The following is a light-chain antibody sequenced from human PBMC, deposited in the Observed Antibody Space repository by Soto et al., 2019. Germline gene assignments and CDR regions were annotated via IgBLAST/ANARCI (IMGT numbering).Light chain of an antibody. V-gene: IGKV3-20*01. CDR1: QSVSNNY. CDR3: QQYGSSGT. CDR2: GAS. Sequence: EIVLTQSPGTLSLSLGERATLSCRASQSVSNNYLAWYQQKPGQAPRLLIYGASNRATGIPDRFSSSGSGTDFTLTISRLEPEDFAVYYCQQYGSSGTFGQGTKVDIK. J-gene: IGKJ1*01.